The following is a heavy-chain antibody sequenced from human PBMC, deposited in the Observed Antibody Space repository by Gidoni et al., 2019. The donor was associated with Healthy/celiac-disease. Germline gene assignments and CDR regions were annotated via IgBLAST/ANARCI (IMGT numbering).Heavy chain of an antibody. CDR1: GGSFSGYY. CDR3: ARGRGFYWRGYSSSWTVDY. V-gene: IGHV4-34*01. Sequence: QVQLQQWGAGLLKPSETLSLTCAVYGGSFSGYYWSWIRQPPGKGLEWIGEINHSGSTNYNPSLKSRVTISVDTSKIQFSLKLSSVTAADTAVYYCARGRGFYWRGYSSSWTVDYWGQGTLVTVSS. D-gene: IGHD6-13*01. J-gene: IGHJ4*02. CDR2: INHSGST.